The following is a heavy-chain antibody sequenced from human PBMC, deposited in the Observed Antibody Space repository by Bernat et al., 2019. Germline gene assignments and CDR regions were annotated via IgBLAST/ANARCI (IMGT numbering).Heavy chain of an antibody. D-gene: IGHD6-13*01. CDR2: IYYSGST. CDR3: ARLIRTRYSSSPTFDD. Sequence: QVQLQESGPGLVKPSQTLSLTCTVSGGSISSGDYYWSWIRQPPGKGLEWIGYIYYSGSTYYNPSLKSRVTISVDTSKNQFSLKLSSVTAADTAVYYCARLIRTRYSSSPTFDDWGQGTLVTVSS. J-gene: IGHJ4*02. CDR1: GGSISSGDYY. V-gene: IGHV4-30-4*01.